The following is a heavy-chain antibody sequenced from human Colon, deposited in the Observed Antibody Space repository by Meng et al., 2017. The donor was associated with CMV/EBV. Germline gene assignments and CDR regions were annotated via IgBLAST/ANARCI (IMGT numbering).Heavy chain of an antibody. CDR2: IKQDGSEK. V-gene: IGHV3-7*01. J-gene: IGHJ6*02. CDR1: KFTVSSNE. Sequence: GESLKISCAASKFTVSSNEMNWVRQAPGKGLEWVAKIKQDGSEKHYVDSVKGRFTISRDNAKNSVYLQMNSLRAEDTAVYYCARDRYYGMDVWGQGTTVTVSS. CDR3: ARDRYYGMDV.